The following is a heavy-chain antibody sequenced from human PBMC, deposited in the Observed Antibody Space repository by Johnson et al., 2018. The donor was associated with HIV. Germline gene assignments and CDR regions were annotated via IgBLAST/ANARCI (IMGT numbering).Heavy chain of an antibody. V-gene: IGHV3-30*02. CDR1: GFTFSTYA. CDR2: IRFDGSNK. D-gene: IGHD3-10*01. Sequence: VQLVESGGGVVRPGESLRLSCAASGFTFSTYAMHWVRQAPGKGLEWVSFIRFDGSNKYYADSVKGRFTISRDNSKNTLYLQMNSLRAEDTAVYYCARGTITLIRGVIGFDIWGQGTMVTVSS. J-gene: IGHJ3*02. CDR3: ARGTITLIRGVIGFDI.